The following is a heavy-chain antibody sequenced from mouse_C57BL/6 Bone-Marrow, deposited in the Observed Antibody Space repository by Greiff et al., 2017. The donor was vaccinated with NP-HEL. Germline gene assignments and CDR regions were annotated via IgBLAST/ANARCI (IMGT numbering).Heavy chain of an antibody. Sequence: EVKLQQSGGDLVKPGGSLKLSCAASGFTFSSYGMSWVRQTPDKRLEWVATISSGGSYTYYPDSVKGRFTISRDNAKNTLYLQMSSLKSEDTAMYYCARYYYGLLDYWGQGTTLTVSS. V-gene: IGHV5-6*01. D-gene: IGHD1-1*01. J-gene: IGHJ2*01. CDR1: GFTFSSYG. CDR2: ISSGGSYT. CDR3: ARYYYGLLDY.